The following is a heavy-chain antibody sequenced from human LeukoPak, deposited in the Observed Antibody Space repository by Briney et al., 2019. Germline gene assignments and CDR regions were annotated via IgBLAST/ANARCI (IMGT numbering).Heavy chain of an antibody. CDR3: AREDYYDSGSNDY. J-gene: IGHJ4*02. CDR1: GYSFTSYD. V-gene: IGHV1-8*03. Sequence: ASVKVSCKAYGYSFTSYDINWVRQATGQGLEWMGWMNPNSGITGYAQKFQGRVTISRNTSISTAYMELSSLRSEDTAVYYCAREDYYDSGSNDYWGQGTLVTVSS. CDR2: MNPNSGIT. D-gene: IGHD3-22*01.